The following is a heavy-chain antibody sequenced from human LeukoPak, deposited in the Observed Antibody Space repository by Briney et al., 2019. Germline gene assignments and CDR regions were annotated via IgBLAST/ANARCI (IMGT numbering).Heavy chain of an antibody. CDR2: MNPNSGNT. J-gene: IGHJ4*02. Sequence: ASVKVSCKASGYTFTSYDINWVRQATGQGLEWMGWMNPNSGNTGYAQKFQGRVTITRNTSISTAYMELSSLRSEDTAVYYCARGRTGTTRPKNYYFDYRGQGTLVTVSS. V-gene: IGHV1-8*03. CDR1: GYTFTSYD. CDR3: ARGRTGTTRPKNYYFDY. D-gene: IGHD1-1*01.